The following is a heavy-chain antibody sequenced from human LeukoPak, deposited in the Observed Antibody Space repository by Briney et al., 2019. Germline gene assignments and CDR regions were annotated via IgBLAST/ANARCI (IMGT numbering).Heavy chain of an antibody. Sequence: SVKVSCKASGGTFSSYAISWVRQAPGQGLEWMGRIIPIFGTANYAQKFQGRVTITADKSTSTAYMEPSSLRSEDTAVYYCARATYYYALRGYYYMDVWGKGTTVTVSS. V-gene: IGHV1-69*06. D-gene: IGHD3-10*01. CDR2: IIPIFGTA. J-gene: IGHJ6*03. CDR3: ARATYYYALRGYYYMDV. CDR1: GGTFSSYA.